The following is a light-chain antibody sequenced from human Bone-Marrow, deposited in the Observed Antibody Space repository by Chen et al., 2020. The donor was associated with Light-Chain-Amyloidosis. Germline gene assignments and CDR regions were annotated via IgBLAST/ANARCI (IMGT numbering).Light chain of an antibody. V-gene: IGLV3-21*02. CDR2: DDS. Sequence: SSVLTPPASVSPAPGQTAPIACGGNNIGSTSVHWYQQPPGQAPLLVVYDDSDRPSGIPERSAGSNSGNTATLTISRVAAGDEADYYCQVWDRSSDRPVFGGGTKLTVL. CDR1: NIGSTS. CDR3: QVWDRSSDRPV. J-gene: IGLJ3*02.